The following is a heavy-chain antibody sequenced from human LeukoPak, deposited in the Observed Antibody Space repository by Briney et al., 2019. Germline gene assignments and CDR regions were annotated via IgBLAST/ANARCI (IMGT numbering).Heavy chain of an antibody. CDR3: YSYGYYFDY. CDR1: GFPFSSYA. J-gene: IGHJ4*02. V-gene: IGHV3-30-3*01. CDR2: ISYDGSNK. Sequence: GGSLRLSCAASGFPFSSYAMHWVRQAPGKGLEWVAVISYDGSNKYYADSVKGRFTISRDNSKNTLYLQMNSLRAEDTAVYYGYSYGYYFDYWGQGTLVTVSS. D-gene: IGHD5-18*01.